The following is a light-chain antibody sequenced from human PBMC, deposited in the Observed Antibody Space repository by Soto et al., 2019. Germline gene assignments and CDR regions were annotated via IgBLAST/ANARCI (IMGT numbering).Light chain of an antibody. CDR2: GAS. Sequence: DIQMTQSPSSVSASVGDRVTITCRASQGISRYLAWYQQKPGKAPNLLISGASSLQSGVTSRFSGSGSGTDFTLTISSLQPEDVATYYCEQANSFPFTFGGGTKVEIK. J-gene: IGKJ4*01. CDR3: EQANSFPFT. CDR1: QGISRY. V-gene: IGKV1D-12*01.